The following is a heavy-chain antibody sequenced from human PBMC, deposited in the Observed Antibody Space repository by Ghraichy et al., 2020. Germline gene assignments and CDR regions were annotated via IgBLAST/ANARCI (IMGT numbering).Heavy chain of an antibody. J-gene: IGHJ6*03. Sequence: SETLSLTCTVSGGSISSSSYYWGWIRQPPGKGLEWIGSIYYSGSTYYNPSLKSRVTISVDTSKNQFSLKLSSVTAADTAVYYCATIAAAGTKVYYYYYYMDVWGKGTTVTVSS. CDR3: ATIAAAGTKVYYYYYYMDV. CDR1: GGSISSSSYY. V-gene: IGHV4-39*07. CDR2: IYYSGST. D-gene: IGHD6-13*01.